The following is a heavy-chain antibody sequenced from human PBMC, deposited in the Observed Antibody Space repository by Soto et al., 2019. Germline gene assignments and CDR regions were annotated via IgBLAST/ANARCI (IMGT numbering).Heavy chain of an antibody. V-gene: IGHV4-39*01. Sequence: LEIKSLTWSVADGSRIGSSCYRGWKSQPPGKGLEWIGSIYYSGSTYYNPSLKSRVTISVDTSKNQFSLKLSSVTAADTAVYYCDGYCSGGSCYRPDNDYWGQGTLVTVSS. CDR1: DGSRIGSSCY. CDR3: DGYCSGGSCYRPDNDY. CDR2: IYYSGST. J-gene: IGHJ4*02. D-gene: IGHD2-15*01.